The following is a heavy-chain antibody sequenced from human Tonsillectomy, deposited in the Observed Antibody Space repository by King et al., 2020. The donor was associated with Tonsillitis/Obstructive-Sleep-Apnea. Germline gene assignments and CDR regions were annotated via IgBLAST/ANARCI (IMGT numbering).Heavy chain of an antibody. CDR3: AGGSGYCSGGSCSHYFDC. CDR2: IIPIFGTA. J-gene: IGHJ4*02. V-gene: IGHV1-69*12. Sequence: QLVQSGAEVKKPGSSVKVSCKASGGTFSSYAISWVRQAPGQGLEWMGGIIPIFGTANYAQKFQGRVTITADESTSTANLELSSLSSEDTAVYYCAGGSGYCSGGSCSHYFDCWGQGTLVTVSS. CDR1: GGTFSSYA. D-gene: IGHD2-15*01.